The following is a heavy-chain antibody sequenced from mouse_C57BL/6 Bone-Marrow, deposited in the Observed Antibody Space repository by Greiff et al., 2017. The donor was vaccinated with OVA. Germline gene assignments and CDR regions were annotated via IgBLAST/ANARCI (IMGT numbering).Heavy chain of an antibody. D-gene: IGHD1-1*01. CDR2: IYPGSGST. CDR3: ARRYYGSSYCYFDV. J-gene: IGHJ1*03. V-gene: IGHV1-55*01. Sequence: QVQLQQPGAELVKPGASVKMSCKASGYTFTSYWITWVKQRPGQGLEWIGDIYPGSGSTNYNEKFKSKATMTVDTSSSTAYMQLSSLTSEDSAVYCCARRYYGSSYCYFDVWGTGTTVTVSS. CDR1: GYTFTSYW.